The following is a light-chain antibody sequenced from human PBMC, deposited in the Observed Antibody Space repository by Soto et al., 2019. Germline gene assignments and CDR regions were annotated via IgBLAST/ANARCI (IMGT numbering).Light chain of an antibody. CDR1: SSDVGGYNY. CDR3: SSYTRSSTLYVV. CDR2: DVT. Sequence: QSALTQPASVSGSPGQSITISCTGTSSDVGGYNYVSWYQQHPGKAPKLMIYDVTNRPSGVSNRFSGSKSGNTASLTISGLQAEDEADDYCSSYTRSSTLYVVFGGGTQLTVL. V-gene: IGLV2-14*03. J-gene: IGLJ2*01.